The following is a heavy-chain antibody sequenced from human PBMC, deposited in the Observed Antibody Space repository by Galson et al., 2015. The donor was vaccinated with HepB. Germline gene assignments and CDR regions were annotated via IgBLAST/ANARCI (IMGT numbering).Heavy chain of an antibody. J-gene: IGHJ3*02. CDR3: AKGDYCSSTGCYLGDDAFDI. CDR2: ISGSGGST. D-gene: IGHD2-2*01. CDR1: GFTFSSNV. Sequence: SLRLSCAASGFTFSSNVMSSVRQAPGKGLEWVSAISGSGGSTYYADSVKGRFTISRDNSKNTLYLQMNSLRAEDTAVYYCAKGDYCSSTGCYLGDDAFDIWVQGTMVTVSS. V-gene: IGHV3-23*01.